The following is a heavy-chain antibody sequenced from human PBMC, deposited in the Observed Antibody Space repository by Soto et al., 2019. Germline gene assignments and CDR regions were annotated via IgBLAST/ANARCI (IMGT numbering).Heavy chain of an antibody. Sequence: QVQLVESGGGVVQPGRSLRLSGAASGFTFSSYGMHWVRQAPGKGLEWVAVIWYDGSNKYYADSVKGRFTISRDNSKNTLYLQMNSLRAEDTAVYYCARDADGGNSNYYYYGMDVWGQGTTVTVSS. CDR3: ARDADGGNSNYYYYGMDV. CDR2: IWYDGSNK. CDR1: GFTFSSYG. J-gene: IGHJ6*02. D-gene: IGHD2-21*02. V-gene: IGHV3-33*01.